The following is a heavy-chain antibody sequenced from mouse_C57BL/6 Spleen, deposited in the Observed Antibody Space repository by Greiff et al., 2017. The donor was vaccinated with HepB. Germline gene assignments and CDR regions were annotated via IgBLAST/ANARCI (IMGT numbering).Heavy chain of an antibody. J-gene: IGHJ2*01. CDR3: ARYSSGYDY. Sequence: VQVVESGAELARPGASVKLSCKASGYTFTSYGISWVKQRTGQGLEWIGEIYPRSGNTYYNEKFKGKATLTADKSSSTAYMELRSLTSEDSAVYFCARYSSGYDYWGQGTTLTVSS. CDR1: GYTFTSYG. D-gene: IGHD3-2*02. V-gene: IGHV1-81*01. CDR2: IYPRSGNT.